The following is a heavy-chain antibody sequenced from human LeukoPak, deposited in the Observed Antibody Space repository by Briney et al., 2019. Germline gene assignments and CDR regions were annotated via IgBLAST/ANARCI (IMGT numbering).Heavy chain of an antibody. D-gene: IGHD1-14*01. V-gene: IGHV3-48*04. CDR3: ARDPHHGYCYMDV. CDR2: ISSSRSTI. CDR1: GFTFSSYS. Sequence: GGSLRLSCAASGFTFSSYSMNWVRQAPGKGLEWVSYISSSRSTIYYADSVKGRFTISRDNAKNSLYLQMNSLRAEDTAVYYCARDPHHGYCYMDVWGKGTTVTVSS. J-gene: IGHJ6*03.